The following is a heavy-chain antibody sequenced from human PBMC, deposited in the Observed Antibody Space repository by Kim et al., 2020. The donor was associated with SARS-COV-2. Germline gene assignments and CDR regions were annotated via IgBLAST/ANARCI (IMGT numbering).Heavy chain of an antibody. CDR3: ARAVRTMYNWNGVSGGMDV. D-gene: IGHD1-20*01. CDR1: GFTFSDYY. J-gene: IGHJ6*02. CDR2: ISSSSSYT. Sequence: GGSLRLSCAASGFTFSDYYMSWIRQAPGKGLEWVSYISSSSSYTNYADSVKGRFTISRDNAKNSLYLQMNSLRAEDTAVYYCARAVRTMYNWNGVSGGMDVWGQGTTVTVSS. V-gene: IGHV3-11*05.